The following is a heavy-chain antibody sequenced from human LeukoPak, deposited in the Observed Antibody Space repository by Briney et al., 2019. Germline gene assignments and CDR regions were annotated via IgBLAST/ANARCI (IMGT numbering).Heavy chain of an antibody. J-gene: IGHJ5*02. Sequence: ASVKVSCKVSGYTFTDYYMHWVQQAPGKGLEWMGLVDPEDGETIYAEKFQGRVTITADTSTDTAHMELSSLRSEDTAVYYCATGPGSSGWLKPWGQGTLVTVSS. D-gene: IGHD6-19*01. CDR3: ATGPGSSGWLKP. V-gene: IGHV1-69-2*01. CDR1: GYTFTDYY. CDR2: VDPEDGET.